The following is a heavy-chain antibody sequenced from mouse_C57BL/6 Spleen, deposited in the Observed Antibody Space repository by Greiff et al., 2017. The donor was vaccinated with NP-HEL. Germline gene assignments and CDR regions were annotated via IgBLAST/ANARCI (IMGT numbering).Heavy chain of an antibody. Sequence: EVQLQQSGPELVKPGASVKIPCKASGYTFTDYNMDWVKQSHGKSLEWIGDINPNNGGTIYNQKFKGKATLTVDKSSSTAYMELRSLTSEDTAVYYCARDGLGYWFAYWGQGTLVTVSA. D-gene: IGHD3-2*02. CDR1: GYTFTDYN. CDR2: INPNNGGT. V-gene: IGHV1-18*01. J-gene: IGHJ3*01. CDR3: ARDGLGYWFAY.